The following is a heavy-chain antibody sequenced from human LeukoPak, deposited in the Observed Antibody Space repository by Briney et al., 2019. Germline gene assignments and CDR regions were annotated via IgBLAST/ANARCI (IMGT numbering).Heavy chain of an antibody. V-gene: IGHV3-23*01. J-gene: IGHJ4*02. D-gene: IGHD5-18*01. Sequence: GGSLRLSCAASGFTFDNYAMSWLRQAPGKGLEWVSAISGGGDYAFYADSVKGRFTISRDNSKNTLYLQMNSLRAEDTAVYYCAKVGHSYGFTSFDYWGQGTLVSVS. CDR1: GFTFDNYA. CDR3: AKVGHSYGFTSFDY. CDR2: ISGGGDYA.